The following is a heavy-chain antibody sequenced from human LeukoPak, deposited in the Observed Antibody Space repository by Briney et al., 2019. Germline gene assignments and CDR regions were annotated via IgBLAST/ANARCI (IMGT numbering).Heavy chain of an antibody. CDR2: FYYSEIT. J-gene: IGHJ5*02. V-gene: IGHV4-59*01. CDR3: ARGQPQRYSSGWYVNWFDP. Sequence: PSETLSLTCTVSGGSISSYYWSWIRQPPGKGLEWIGYFYYSEITNYNPSLKSRVTISVDTSKNQFSLKVNSVAAADTAVYYCARGQPQRYSSGWYVNWFDPWGQGILVTVPS. CDR1: GGSISSYY. D-gene: IGHD6-19*01.